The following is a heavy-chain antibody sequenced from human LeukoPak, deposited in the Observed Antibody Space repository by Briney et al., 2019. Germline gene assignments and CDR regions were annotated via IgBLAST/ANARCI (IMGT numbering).Heavy chain of an antibody. V-gene: IGHV3-30-3*01. CDR2: ISYDGSNK. CDR3: SGGGYLSDY. J-gene: IGHJ4*02. D-gene: IGHD3-22*01. CDR1: GFTFSSYA. Sequence: GGSLRLSCAASGFTFSSYAMHWVRQAPGKGLEWVAVISYDGSNKYYADSVKGRFTISRDNSKNTLYLQMNSLRAEDTAVYYCSGGGYLSDYWGQGTLVTVSS.